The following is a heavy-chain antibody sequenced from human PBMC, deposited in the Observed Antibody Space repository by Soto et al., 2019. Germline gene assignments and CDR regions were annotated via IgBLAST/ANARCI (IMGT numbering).Heavy chain of an antibody. J-gene: IGHJ6*02. CDR1: GYTFTSYG. Sequence: ASVKVSCKASGYTFTSYGISWVRQAPGQGLEWMGWISAYNGNTNYAQKLQGRVTMTTDTSTSTAYMELRSLRSDDTAVYYCARVSYYYYYGMDVWGQGTTVPVSS. CDR3: ARVSYYYYYGMDV. V-gene: IGHV1-18*01. CDR2: ISAYNGNT.